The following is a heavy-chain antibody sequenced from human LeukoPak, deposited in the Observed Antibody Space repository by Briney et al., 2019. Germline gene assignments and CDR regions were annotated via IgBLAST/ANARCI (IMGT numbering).Heavy chain of an antibody. CDR2: ISGSGGTT. V-gene: IGHV3-23*01. CDR3: AKDDATGKTSDAFDI. Sequence: GGSLRLSCAASGFTFSSYAMSWVRQAPEKGLEWVSGISGSGGTTYYADSVKGRFTISRDNSKNTLYLQMNSLRAEDTAVYYCAKDDATGKTSDAFDIWGQGTMVTVSS. CDR1: GFTFSSYA. D-gene: IGHD1-1*01. J-gene: IGHJ3*02.